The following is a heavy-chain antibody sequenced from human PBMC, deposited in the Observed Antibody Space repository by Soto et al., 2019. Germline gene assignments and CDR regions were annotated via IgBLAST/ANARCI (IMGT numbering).Heavy chain of an antibody. CDR3: ATVIAGNAH. J-gene: IGHJ4*02. Sequence: ASVKVSCKASGGTFRNYTIQWLCQAPGQRLEWMGWINAGTGYTKYSQKFQGGVTITRDTSASTAYWAVSSLRSEAQAVYYCATVIAGNAHWAQGTLATVSS. V-gene: IGHV1-3*01. CDR1: GGTFRNYT. CDR2: INAGTGYT. D-gene: IGHD1-20*01.